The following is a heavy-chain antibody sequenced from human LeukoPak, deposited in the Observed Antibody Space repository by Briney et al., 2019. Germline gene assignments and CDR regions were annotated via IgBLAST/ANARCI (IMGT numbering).Heavy chain of an antibody. J-gene: IGHJ3*02. V-gene: IGHV1-46*01. CDR3: AIDGKSSGYSSGRASDI. Sequence: ASVKVSCKASGYTFTSYYMHWVRQAPGQGLEWMGIINPSGGSTSYAQKFQGRVTMTRDTSTSTVYMELSSLRSEDTAVYYCAIDGKSSGYSSGRASDIWGQGTMVTVSS. D-gene: IGHD3-3*01. CDR1: GYTFTSYY. CDR2: INPSGGST.